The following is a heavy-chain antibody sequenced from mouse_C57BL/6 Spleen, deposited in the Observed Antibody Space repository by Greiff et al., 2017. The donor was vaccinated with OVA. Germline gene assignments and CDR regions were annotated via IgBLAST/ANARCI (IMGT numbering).Heavy chain of an antibody. V-gene: IGHV1-26*01. Sequence: VQLQQSGPELVKPGASVKISCKASGYTFTDYYMNWVKQSHGKSLEWIGDINPNNGGTSYNQKFKGKATLTVDKSSSTAYMELRSLTSEDSAVYYGARGRLSMDYWGQGTSVTGSS. CDR2: INPNNGGT. CDR1: GYTFTDYY. J-gene: IGHJ4*01. CDR3: ARGRLSMDY.